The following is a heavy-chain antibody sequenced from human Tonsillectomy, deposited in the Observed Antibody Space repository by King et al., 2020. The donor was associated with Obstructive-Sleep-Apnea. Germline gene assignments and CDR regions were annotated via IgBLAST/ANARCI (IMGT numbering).Heavy chain of an antibody. V-gene: IGHV3-23*04. CDR1: GFTFSRSA. J-gene: IGHJ6*02. Sequence: EVQLVESGGGLVQPGGSLRLSFAASGFTFSRSARNWVRQAPGKGLEWVSGIRGRGDTTYYAESGKGRLTISRENSKNTVYMEMNSLRAEDTAIYYCAKTKGATPYYYDMDVWGQGTTVTVSS. CDR3: AKTKGATPYYYDMDV. CDR2: IRGRGDTT. D-gene: IGHD1-26*01.